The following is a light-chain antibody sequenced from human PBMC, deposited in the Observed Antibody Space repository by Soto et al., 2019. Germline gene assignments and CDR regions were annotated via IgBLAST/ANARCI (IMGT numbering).Light chain of an antibody. CDR2: GAS. CDR1: QSVSSSY. Sequence: EIVLTQSPGTLSLSPGERATLSCRASQSVSSSYLAWYQQKPGQAPRLLICGASSRAAGIPDRFSGSGSGTDFTLTISRLEPEDFAVYYCQQYGSSPMYTFGQGTKLEIK. J-gene: IGKJ2*01. CDR3: QQYGSSPMYT. V-gene: IGKV3-20*01.